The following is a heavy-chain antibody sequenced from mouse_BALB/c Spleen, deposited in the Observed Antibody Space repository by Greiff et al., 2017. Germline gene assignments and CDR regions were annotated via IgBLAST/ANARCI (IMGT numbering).Heavy chain of an antibody. CDR1: GFTFSSYA. CDR3: ARAQFITTAPFAY. J-gene: IGHJ3*01. CDR2: ISSGGST. V-gene: IGHV5-6-5*01. D-gene: IGHD1-2*01. Sequence: EVKLMESGGGLVKPGGSLKLSCAASGFTFSSYAMSWVRQTPEKRLEWVASISSGGSTYYPDSVKGRFTISRDNARNILYLQMSSLRSEDTAMYYCARAQFITTAPFAYWGQGTLVTVSA.